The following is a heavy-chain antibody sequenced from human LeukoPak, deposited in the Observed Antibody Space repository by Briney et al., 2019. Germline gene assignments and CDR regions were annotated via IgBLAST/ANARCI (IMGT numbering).Heavy chain of an antibody. V-gene: IGHV4-4*07. CDR1: GGSISSYY. D-gene: IGHD2-15*01. CDR2: IYTSGST. CDR3: ARDADYCSGGSCYSESGGFDP. J-gene: IGHJ5*02. Sequence: SETLSLTCTVSGGSISSYYWSWIRQPAGKGLEWIGRIYTSGSTNYNPSLKSRVTMSVDTSKNQFSLKLSSVTAADTAVYYCARDADYCSGGSCYSESGGFDPWGQGTLVTVSS.